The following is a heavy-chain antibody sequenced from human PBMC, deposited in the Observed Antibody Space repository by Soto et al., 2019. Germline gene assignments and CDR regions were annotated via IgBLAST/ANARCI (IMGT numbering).Heavy chain of an antibody. V-gene: IGHV1-3*01. J-gene: IGHJ4*02. Sequence: QVQLVQSGAEVKKPGASVKVSCKASGYTFTSYAMHWVRQAPGQRLEWMGWINAGNGNTKYSQKFQGRVTITRDTSASIAYMELSSLRSEDTAVYYCATYYYDSRYFDYWGQGTLVTVSS. CDR1: GYTFTSYA. D-gene: IGHD3-22*01. CDR3: ATYYYDSRYFDY. CDR2: INAGNGNT.